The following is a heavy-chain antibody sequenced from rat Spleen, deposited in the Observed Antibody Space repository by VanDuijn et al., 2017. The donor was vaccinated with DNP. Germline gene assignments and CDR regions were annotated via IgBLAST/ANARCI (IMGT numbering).Heavy chain of an antibody. J-gene: IGHJ3*01. CDR3: ARWETGAAFAY. CDR1: EFTFSKSD. CDR2: ISPSGANI. D-gene: IGHD4-1*01. V-gene: IGHV5-25*01. Sequence: EVQLVESGGGLVQPGRSLKLSCAASEFTFSKSDVAWVRQAPTRGLEWVASISPSGANIYYRDSVRGRFTIFRDNAKSTLYLQMNSLRSEDMATYYCARWETGAAFAYWGQGTLVTVSS.